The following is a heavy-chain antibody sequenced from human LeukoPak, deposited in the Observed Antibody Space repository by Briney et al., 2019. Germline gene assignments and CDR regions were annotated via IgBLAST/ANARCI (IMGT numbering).Heavy chain of an antibody. Sequence: GGSLRLSCAASGFTFSSYSMNWVRQAPGKGLEWVSSISSSSSYIYYADSVKGRFTISRDNAKNSLYLQMNSLRAEDTAVYYCAREGGGIAVTSLDYWGQGTLVTVSS. V-gene: IGHV3-21*01. J-gene: IGHJ4*02. CDR1: GFTFSSYS. D-gene: IGHD6-19*01. CDR3: AREGGGIAVTSLDY. CDR2: ISSSSSYI.